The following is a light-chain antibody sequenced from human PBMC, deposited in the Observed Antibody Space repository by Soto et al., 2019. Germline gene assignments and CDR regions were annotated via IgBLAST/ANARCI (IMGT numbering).Light chain of an antibody. CDR3: ASFRSGTILV. CDR2: EVN. CDR1: RSDIGDSNF. V-gene: IGLV2-14*01. Sequence: QSAQTHPASVSWSPGQSVTISCTGPRSDIGDSNFISWYQHSPGKAPRLLIYEVNNRPSGVSKRFSGSKAGNTASLTISGLLDDEEADYFCASFRSGTILVFGSGTKVTV. J-gene: IGLJ1*01.